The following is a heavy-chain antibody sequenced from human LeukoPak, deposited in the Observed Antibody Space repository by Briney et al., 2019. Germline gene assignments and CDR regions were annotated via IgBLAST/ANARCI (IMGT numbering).Heavy chain of an antibody. J-gene: IGHJ4*02. CDR2: ISGGAGST. CDR3: ARDVDYGDYGADY. Sequence: GGSLRLSCAASGFTFSNYAMSWVRQAPGKGLEWVSAISGGAGSTYYADSVKGRFTISRDNAKNSLYLQMNSLRAEDTAVYYCARDVDYGDYGADYWGQGTLVTVSS. CDR1: GFTFSNYA. V-gene: IGHV3-23*01. D-gene: IGHD4-17*01.